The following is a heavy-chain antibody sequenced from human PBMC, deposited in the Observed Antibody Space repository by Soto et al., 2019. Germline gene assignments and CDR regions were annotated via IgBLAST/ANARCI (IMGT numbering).Heavy chain of an antibody. Sequence: QVQLVESGGGVVQPGRSLRLSCAASGFTYSSYAMHWVRQVPGKGLEWMALISHDGSNKYNADSVKGRFTISRDNPKNMLYLQMNSLRVDDTAVYYCARDRSMVVVVPGYWGQGSLVTVSS. CDR2: ISHDGSNK. V-gene: IGHV3-30-3*01. CDR1: GFTYSSYA. D-gene: IGHD2-2*01. J-gene: IGHJ4*02. CDR3: ARDRSMVVVVPGY.